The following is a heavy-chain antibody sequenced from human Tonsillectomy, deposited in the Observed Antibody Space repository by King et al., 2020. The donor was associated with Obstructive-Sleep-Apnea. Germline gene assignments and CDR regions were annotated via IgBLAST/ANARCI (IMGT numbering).Heavy chain of an antibody. J-gene: IGHJ4*02. V-gene: IGHV1-2*02. CDR2: ISPNSGAT. CDR3: ARDMSAYDSTSPAY. D-gene: IGHD3-10*01. CDR1: GYTFTGYY. Sequence: VQLVESGAEVKKPGASVKFSCKASGYTFTGYYIHWVRQAPGQGLEWMGWISPNSGATKYAQKFQDRVTMTRDTSINTAYMDLSRLRSDDTAIYYCARDMSAYDSTSPAYWGQGTLVTVSS.